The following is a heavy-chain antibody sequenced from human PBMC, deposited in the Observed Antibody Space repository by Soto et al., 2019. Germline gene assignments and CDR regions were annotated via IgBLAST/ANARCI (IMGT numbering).Heavy chain of an antibody. J-gene: IGHJ4*02. V-gene: IGHV3-13*01. CDR1: GFTFSNYD. CDR3: ARALYGGPPDN. Sequence: GALRLSCAASGFTFSNYDMHWVRQATGKGLEWVSVIGTAGDTYYPGSVKGRFTISRENAKNSLYLQMNSLRAGDTAVYYCARALYGGPPDNWGQGTLVTVSS. D-gene: IGHD4-17*01. CDR2: IGTAGDT.